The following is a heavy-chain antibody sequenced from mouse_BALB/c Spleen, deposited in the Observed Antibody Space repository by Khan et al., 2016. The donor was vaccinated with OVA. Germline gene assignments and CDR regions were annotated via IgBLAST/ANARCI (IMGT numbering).Heavy chain of an antibody. CDR3: TRSGYGAFAY. D-gene: IGHD1-1*02. J-gene: IGHJ3*01. CDR2: INPSNGGT. Sequence: VELVESGAELVKPGASVRLSCKASGYTFTSYYLYWVKQRPGPGLEWIGDINPSNGGTNFNENFKTKATMTIDKSSSTAYMQLSSLTSEDSAVYYCTRSGYGAFAYWGQGTLVTVSA. CDR1: GYTFTSYY. V-gene: IGHV1S81*02.